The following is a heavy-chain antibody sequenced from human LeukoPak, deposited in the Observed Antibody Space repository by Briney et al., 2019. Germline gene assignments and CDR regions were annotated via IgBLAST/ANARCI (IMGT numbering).Heavy chain of an antibody. J-gene: IGHJ5*02. D-gene: IGHD3-10*01. V-gene: IGHV1-2*02. CDR2: INPNSGGT. CDR3: ARLVYYYGSGSPNWFDP. Sequence: ASVKVSCKASGYTFTGYYMHWVRQAPGQGLEWMGWINPNSGGTNYAQKFQGRVTMTRDTSISTAYMELSRLRSDDTAVYYCARLVYYYGSGSPNWFDPWGQGTLVTVSS. CDR1: GYTFTGYY.